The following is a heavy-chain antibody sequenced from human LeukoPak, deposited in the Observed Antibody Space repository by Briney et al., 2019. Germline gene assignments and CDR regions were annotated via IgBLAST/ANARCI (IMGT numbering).Heavy chain of an antibody. V-gene: IGHV4-34*01. CDR3: TRGRITMFRGASGGRSYYFDY. Sequence: PSETLSLTCAVYGGSFSDYYWSWIRQSPGKGPEWIGEINHSGSTNYNPSLESRVTISVDTSKNQFSLKLSSVTAADTAVYYCTRGRITMFRGASGGRSYYFDYWGQGTLVTVSS. J-gene: IGHJ4*02. CDR1: GGSFSDYY. CDR2: INHSGST. D-gene: IGHD3-10*01.